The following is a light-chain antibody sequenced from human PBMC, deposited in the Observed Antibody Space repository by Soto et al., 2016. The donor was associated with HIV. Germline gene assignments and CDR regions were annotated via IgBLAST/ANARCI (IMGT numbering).Light chain of an antibody. V-gene: IGLV3-19*01. J-gene: IGLJ2*01. CDR3: DSRDSSDKYVI. CDR1: SLRRFD. CDR2: GRD. Sequence: SSELTQDPAVSVALGQTVTITCQGDSLRRFDASWFQQKPGQAPLLVIYGRDSRPSEIPDRFSGSSSGSTASLTITGAQAEDEADYYCDSRDSSDKYVIFGGGTKLTVL.